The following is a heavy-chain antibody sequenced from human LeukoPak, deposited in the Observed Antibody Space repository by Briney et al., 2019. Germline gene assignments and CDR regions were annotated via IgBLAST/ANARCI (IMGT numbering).Heavy chain of an antibody. CDR1: GYTFTGYY. CDR2: INPNSGGT. CDR3: ARDLNWSGYDFDY. Sequence: ASVKVSCKASGYTFTGYYTHWVRQAPGQGLEWMGWINPNSGGTNYAQKFQGRVTMTRDTSISTAYMELSRLRSDDTAVYYCARDLNWSGYDFDYWGQGTLVTVSS. D-gene: IGHD3-3*01. V-gene: IGHV1-2*02. J-gene: IGHJ4*02.